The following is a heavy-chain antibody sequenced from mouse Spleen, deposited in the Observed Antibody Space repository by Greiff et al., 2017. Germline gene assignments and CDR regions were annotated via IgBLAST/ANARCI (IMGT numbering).Heavy chain of an antibody. CDR1: GYTFTSYW. J-gene: IGHJ2*01. V-gene: IGHV1-53*01. CDR2: INPSNGGT. Sequence: VQLQQPGTELVKPGASVKLSCKASGYTFTSYWMHWVKQRPGQGLEWIGNINPSNGGTNYNEKFKSKATLTVDKSSSTAYMQLSSLTSEDSAVYYCARDLGITTDYFDYWGQGTTLTVSS. D-gene: IGHD2-4*01. CDR3: ARDLGITTDYFDY.